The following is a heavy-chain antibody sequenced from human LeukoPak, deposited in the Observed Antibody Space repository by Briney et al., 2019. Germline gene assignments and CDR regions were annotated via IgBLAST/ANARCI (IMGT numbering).Heavy chain of an antibody. Sequence: GGSLRLSCAASGFTFDDYGMSWVRQAPGKGLEWVSGINWNGGSTGYADSVKGRFTISRDNAKNSLYLQMNSLRAEDTAFYYCARDFDYSNPWYMDVWGKGTTVTVSS. CDR3: ARDFDYSNPWYMDV. CDR2: INWNGGST. D-gene: IGHD4-11*01. V-gene: IGHV3-20*04. J-gene: IGHJ6*03. CDR1: GFTFDDYG.